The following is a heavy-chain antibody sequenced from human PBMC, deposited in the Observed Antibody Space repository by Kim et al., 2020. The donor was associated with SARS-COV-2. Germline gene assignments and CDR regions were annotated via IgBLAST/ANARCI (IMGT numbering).Heavy chain of an antibody. V-gene: IGHV3-21*01. CDR1: GFTFSAYS. J-gene: IGHJ4*02. D-gene: IGHD3-9*01. CDR2: INSYNSYI. CDR3: TRDLGLEDFSTVVPYYFNL. Sequence: GGSLRLSCAASGFTFSAYSMNWVRQAPGRGLEWVSSINSYNSYIYYADSFKGRFTISRDNAKNSLYLQMNSLRAEDTAVYYCTRDLGLEDFSTVVPYYFNLWGQGTLVTVSS.